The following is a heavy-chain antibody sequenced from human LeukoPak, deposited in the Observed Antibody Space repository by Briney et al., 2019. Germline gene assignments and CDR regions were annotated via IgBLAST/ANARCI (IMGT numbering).Heavy chain of an antibody. V-gene: IGHV4-39*01. J-gene: IGHJ4*02. CDR3: ARRRAVGTTLFDY. D-gene: IGHD1-26*01. CDR2: IYYSGST. CDR1: GGSISSSAYF. Sequence: PSHTLSLTCIVSGGSISSSAYFWGWIRHPPGKGLEWIATIYYSGSTDYNPSLKSLFTIYVDTSKNQFSLKLTSVTAADTAVYYCARRRAVGTTLFDYWGQGTLVTVSS.